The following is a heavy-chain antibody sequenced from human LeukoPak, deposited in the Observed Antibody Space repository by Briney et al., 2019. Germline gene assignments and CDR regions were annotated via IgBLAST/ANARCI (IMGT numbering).Heavy chain of an antibody. D-gene: IGHD3-22*01. CDR1: GFTYNTHG. CDR2: IWSSEDNK. Sequence: GGSLRLSCAASGFTYNTHGMHWIRQAPGKGLEWVSFIWSSEDNKYYASSVEGRSTISRDNSKNTLFLQMNSLRAEDTAVYYCAKSKVTMIVVDYWGQGTLVTVSS. J-gene: IGHJ4*02. CDR3: AKSKVTMIVVDY. V-gene: IGHV3-30*02.